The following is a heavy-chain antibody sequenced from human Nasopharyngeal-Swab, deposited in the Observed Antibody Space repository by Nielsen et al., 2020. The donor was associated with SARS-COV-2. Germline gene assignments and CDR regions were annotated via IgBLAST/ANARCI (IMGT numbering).Heavy chain of an antibody. CDR3: ARGGVRDFWSGYPPFDF. V-gene: IGHV3-49*03. Sequence: GESLKISCTASGFTFGDYAMSWFRQAPGKGLEWVGFIRSKAYGGTLDYAASVKGRFTISRDDSKSIAYLQMNSLKTEDTAVYYCARGGVRDFWSGYPPFDFWGQGTLVTVSS. CDR1: GFTFGDYA. J-gene: IGHJ4*02. D-gene: IGHD3-3*01. CDR2: IRSKAYGGTL.